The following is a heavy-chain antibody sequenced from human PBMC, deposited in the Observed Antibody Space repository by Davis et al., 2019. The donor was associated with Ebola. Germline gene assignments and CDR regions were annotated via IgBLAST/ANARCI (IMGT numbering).Heavy chain of an antibody. CDR2: INHSGST. D-gene: IGHD6-19*01. Sequence: PSETLSLTCAVYGGSFSGYYWSWNRQPPGKGLEWIGEINHSGSTNYNPSLKSRVTISVDTSKNQFSLKLSSVTAADTAVYYCARVQSGIAVAGSERVFDYWGQGTLVTVSS. CDR1: GGSFSGYY. CDR3: ARVQSGIAVAGSERVFDY. V-gene: IGHV4-34*01. J-gene: IGHJ4*02.